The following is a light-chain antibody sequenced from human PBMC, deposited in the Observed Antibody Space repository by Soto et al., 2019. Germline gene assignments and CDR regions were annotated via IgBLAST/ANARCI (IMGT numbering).Light chain of an antibody. J-gene: IGKJ2*01. CDR2: AAS. CDR1: QSIGSN. V-gene: IGKV1-39*01. CDR3: QQSYSTPRT. Sequence: VQMTQSPSSLSASVGDRITITCLASQSIGSNLNWYQHKPGRAPNLLIYAASTLQNGVTSRFSGSGSGTDFTLTISSLQPEDFATYYCQQSYSTPRTFGQGTKLEIK.